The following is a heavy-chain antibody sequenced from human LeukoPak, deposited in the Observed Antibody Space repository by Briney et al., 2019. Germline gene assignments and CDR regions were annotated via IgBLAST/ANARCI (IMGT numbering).Heavy chain of an antibody. V-gene: IGHV5-51*01. J-gene: IGHJ6*04. CDR1: GYSFTSYW. D-gene: IGHD4-17*01. Sequence: GESLKISCKGSGYSFTSYWIGWVRQMPGKGLAWMGIIYPGDSDTRYSPSFQGQVTISADKSISTAYLQWSSLKASDTAMYYCARHGENGDYGYYGMDVWGKGTTVTVSS. CDR3: ARHGENGDYGYYGMDV. CDR2: IYPGDSDT.